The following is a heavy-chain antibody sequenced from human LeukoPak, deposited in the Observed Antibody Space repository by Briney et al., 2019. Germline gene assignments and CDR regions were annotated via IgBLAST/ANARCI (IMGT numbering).Heavy chain of an antibody. CDR1: GFTFSSYG. V-gene: IGHV3-30*02. J-gene: IGHJ4*02. CDR2: IRYDGSNK. Sequence: GGSLRLSCAASGFTFSSYGVHWVRQAPGKGLEWVAFIRYDGSNKYYADSVKGRFTISRDNSKNTLYLQMNSLRAEDTAVYYCARRTKDYYDSSGYSFDYWGQGTLVTVSS. D-gene: IGHD3-22*01. CDR3: ARRTKDYYDSSGYSFDY.